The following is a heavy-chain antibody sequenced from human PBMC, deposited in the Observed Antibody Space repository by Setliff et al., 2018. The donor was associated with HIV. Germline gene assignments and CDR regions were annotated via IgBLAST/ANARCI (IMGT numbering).Heavy chain of an antibody. J-gene: IGHJ5*02. CDR1: GGSFSGYY. D-gene: IGHD3-10*01. CDR2: INQSGST. V-gene: IGHV4-34*01. Sequence: NPSETLSLTCAVYGGSFSGYYWSWIRQSPGKGLEWIGEINQSGSTNYNPSLKSRVTTSVDTSKNQFSLNLKSVTAADTAVYYCARGARATFGELLKANWFDPWGQGTLVTVSS. CDR3: ARGARATFGELLKANWFDP.